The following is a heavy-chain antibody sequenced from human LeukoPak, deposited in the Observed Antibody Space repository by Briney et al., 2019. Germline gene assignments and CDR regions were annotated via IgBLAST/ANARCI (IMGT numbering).Heavy chain of an antibody. CDR2: IYYSGST. V-gene: IGHV4-59*01. Sequence: AETLSLTCTASGGTISSYYWSWIRQPPGKGLEWIGDIYYSGSTNYNPSLKSRVTISVDTSKNQLSLKLRSVTAADAAVYYCARVSGNSGYSNYFDYWGQGTLVTVSS. D-gene: IGHD5-12*01. CDR3: ARVSGNSGYSNYFDY. CDR1: GGTISSYY. J-gene: IGHJ4*02.